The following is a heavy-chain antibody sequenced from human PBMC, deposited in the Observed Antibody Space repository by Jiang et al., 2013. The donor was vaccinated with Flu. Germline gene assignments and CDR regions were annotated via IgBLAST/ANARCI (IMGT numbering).Heavy chain of an antibody. J-gene: IGHJ4*02. CDR2: ISGSGGNT. CDR1: GFTFSSYA. D-gene: IGHD3-10*01. CDR3: ARPLQNPIGELPYFDY. Sequence: VQLLESGGGLVQPGGSLRLSCAASGFTFSSYAMSWVRQAPGKGLEWVSAISGSGGNTYYADSVKGRFTISRDNSKNTLYLQMNSLRAEDTAVYYCARPLQNPIGELPYFDYWGQGTLVTVSS. V-gene: IGHV3-23*01.